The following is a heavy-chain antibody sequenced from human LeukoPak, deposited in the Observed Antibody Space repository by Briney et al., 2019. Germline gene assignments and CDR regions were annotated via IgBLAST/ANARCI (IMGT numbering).Heavy chain of an antibody. Sequence: GSLRLSCAASGFTFSSYLMNWIRQPPGKGLEWIGEINHSGSTNYNPSLKSRVTISVDTSKNQFSLKLSSVTAADTAVYYCARGDAFDIWGQGTMITVSS. V-gene: IGHV4-34*01. J-gene: IGHJ3*02. CDR2: INHSGST. CDR1: GFTFSSYL. CDR3: ARGDAFDI.